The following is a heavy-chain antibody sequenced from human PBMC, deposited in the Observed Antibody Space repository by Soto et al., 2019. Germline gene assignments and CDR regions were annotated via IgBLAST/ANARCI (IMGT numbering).Heavy chain of an antibody. CDR3: AKSRRAVTTDYFDY. D-gene: IGHD4-17*01. CDR1: GITFSSYG. CDR2: ISYDGSNK. Sequence: GGSLRLSCAASGITFSSYGMHWVRQAPGKGLEWVAVISYDGSNKYYADSVKGRFTISRDNSKNTLYLQMNSLGAEGTAVYYCAKSRRAVTTDYFDYWGQGTLVTVSS. V-gene: IGHV3-30*18. J-gene: IGHJ4*02.